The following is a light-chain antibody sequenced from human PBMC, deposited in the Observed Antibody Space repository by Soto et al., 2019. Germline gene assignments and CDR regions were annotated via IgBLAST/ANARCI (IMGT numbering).Light chain of an antibody. Sequence: EIVLTHSPGTLSLSPGERAALSCRASQSVSSSYLAWYQQKPGQAPRLLIYGASSRATGIPDRFSGSRSGTDFTLTISRLEPEDFAVYYCQQYGSSATFGQGTKVDIK. CDR3: QQYGSSAT. CDR1: QSVSSSY. J-gene: IGKJ1*01. V-gene: IGKV3-20*01. CDR2: GAS.